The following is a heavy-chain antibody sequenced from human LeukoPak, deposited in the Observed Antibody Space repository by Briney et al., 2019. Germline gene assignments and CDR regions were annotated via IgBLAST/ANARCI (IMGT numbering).Heavy chain of an antibody. CDR1: GFTFRNYA. CDR2: ISAGASRT. D-gene: IGHD5-18*01. V-gene: IGHV3-23*01. J-gene: IGHJ5*02. CDR3: AKLSTARPKTGTNWFDP. Sequence: AGGSLRLACAASGFTFRNYAMSWVRQTPGKGLEWVSGISAGASRTYYSDSVKGRFTISRDNSKNTVYLQMNSLRAEDTAVYYCAKLSTARPKTGTNWFDPWGQGTLVTVSS.